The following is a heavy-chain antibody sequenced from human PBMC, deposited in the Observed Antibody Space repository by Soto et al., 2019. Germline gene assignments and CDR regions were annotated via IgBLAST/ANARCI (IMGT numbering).Heavy chain of an antibody. Sequence: EVQLVESGGGLVQPGGSLRLSCAASGFTFSDYWMHWFRQVPGKGLVWVSRIKSDGSSASYADSVKGRFTISRDNDKNTVYLQMNSRSAEDSAGDYCGKVGVLAASPLDYWGQGTMVTVSS. CDR3: GKVGVLAASPLDY. D-gene: IGHD6-25*01. CDR2: IKSDGSSA. CDR1: GFTFSDYW. V-gene: IGHV3-74*01. J-gene: IGHJ4*02.